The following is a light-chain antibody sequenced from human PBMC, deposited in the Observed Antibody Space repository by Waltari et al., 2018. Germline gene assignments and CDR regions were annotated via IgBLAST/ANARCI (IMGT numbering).Light chain of an antibody. CDR2: KVS. V-gene: IGKV2-30*01. CDR1: QSLVYTDGISY. Sequence: TQSPLSLPVTPGQSASISCRSSQSLVYTDGISYLNWFHQRPGQAPRRLIYKVSNRDSGVPDRFSGSGSGTDFTLMISSVEADDVGVYFCMQATHWPVTFGQGTRLEIK. J-gene: IGKJ5*01. CDR3: MQATHWPVT.